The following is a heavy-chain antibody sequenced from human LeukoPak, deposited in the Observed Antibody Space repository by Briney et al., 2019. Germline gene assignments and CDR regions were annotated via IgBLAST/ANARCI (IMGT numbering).Heavy chain of an antibody. CDR1: GYTFTISD. D-gene: IGHD6-13*01. J-gene: IGHJ4*02. CDR2: INPKSGRT. V-gene: IGHV1-8*01. Sequence: GASVKVSCKASGYTFTISDINWVRQATGQGLEWMGWINPKSGRTGYAKKFQARVSMTMNTSITTAYMEVSSLRFEDTAVYYCARGRSGLAAAGTYDSWGQGTLITVSS. CDR3: ARGRSGLAAAGTYDS.